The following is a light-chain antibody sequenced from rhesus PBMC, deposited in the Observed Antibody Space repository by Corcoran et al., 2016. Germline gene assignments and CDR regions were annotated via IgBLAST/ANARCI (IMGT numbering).Light chain of an antibody. Sequence: DIVMTQSPAFVSVTPGEKVTITCQASEGISTYLHWYQKKPDQAPKLFIQYASQSISGVPSRFHGSGYGTYFTFTISSLEVEDAATYYCQKGNKHPYSFGQGTKVEIK. V-gene: IGKV6-47*02. CDR2: YAS. CDR1: EGISTY. J-gene: IGKJ2*01. CDR3: QKGNKHPYS.